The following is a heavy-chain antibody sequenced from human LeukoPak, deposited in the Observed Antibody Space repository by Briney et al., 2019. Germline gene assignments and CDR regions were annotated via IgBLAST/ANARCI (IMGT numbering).Heavy chain of an antibody. CDR2: INPNSGGT. CDR3: ARVGLWFGEPPGNIGAFDI. V-gene: IGHV1-2*02. D-gene: IGHD3-10*01. Sequence: ASVKVSCKASGYTFTGYYMHWVRQAPGQGLEWMGWINPNSGGTNYAQKFQGRVTMTRDTSISTAYMELSRLRSDDTAVYYCARVGLWFGEPPGNIGAFDIWGQGTMVTVSS. J-gene: IGHJ3*02. CDR1: GYTFTGYY.